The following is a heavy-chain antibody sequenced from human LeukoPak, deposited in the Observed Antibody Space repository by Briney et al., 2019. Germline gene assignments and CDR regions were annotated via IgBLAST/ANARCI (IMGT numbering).Heavy chain of an antibody. D-gene: IGHD1-14*01. CDR2: ISYDGDDGSNI. CDR3: AKGKEPLARFDY. V-gene: IGHV3-30-3*01. CDR1: GFTFSSYA. Sequence: GGSLRLSCAASGFTFSSYAMHWVRQAPGKGLEWVAVISYDGDDGSNIYYADSVKGRFTISRDSSKNTLYLQMNSLRAEDTAVYYCAKGKEPLARFDYWGQGTLVTVSS. J-gene: IGHJ4*02.